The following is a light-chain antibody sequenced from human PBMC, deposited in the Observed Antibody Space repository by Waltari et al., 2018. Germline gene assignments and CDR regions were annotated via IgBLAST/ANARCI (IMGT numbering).Light chain of an antibody. CDR1: QSISSW. Sequence: DTQMTQSPSSLSASVGDTFTITCRASQSISSWLAWYQQKPGKAPKLLIYKASTLQSGVPSRFSGSGSGTDFTLTISSLQPEDFATYYCLQYTSSPYSFGQGTKVEIK. CDR2: KAS. J-gene: IGKJ2*03. V-gene: IGKV1-12*01. CDR3: LQYTSSPYS.